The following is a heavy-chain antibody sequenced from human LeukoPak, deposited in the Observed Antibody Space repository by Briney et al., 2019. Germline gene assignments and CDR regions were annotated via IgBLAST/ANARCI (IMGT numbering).Heavy chain of an antibody. D-gene: IGHD4-17*01. V-gene: IGHV1-2*03. CDR1: GYTFTGFY. J-gene: IGHJ4*02. CDR2: INPNSGGT. Sequence: LVASVKVSCKASGYTFTGFYMNWVRQAPGQGLEWIVSINPNSGGTNYAQKFQGRVTMTRDTSISTAYMELSSLRSDDTAVYYCARDYYGDYFDFWGQGTLATVSS. CDR3: ARDYYGDYFDF.